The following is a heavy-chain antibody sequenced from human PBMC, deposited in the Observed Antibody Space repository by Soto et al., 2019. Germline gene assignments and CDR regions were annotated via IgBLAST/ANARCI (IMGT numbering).Heavy chain of an antibody. CDR3: VRIRYQLPSSVLWLDP. CDR1: GGFLSESY. D-gene: IGHD3-16*01. CDR2: INQVGVT. V-gene: IGHV4-34*01. J-gene: IGHJ5*02. Sequence: SETLSLTCAVYGGFLSESYWTWIRQPPGKGLEWIGEINQVGVTNYNPSLKSRVTMSVETSQNQFSLRLISVTAEDTAMYFCVRIRYQLPSSVLWLDPWGPGTTVTVSS.